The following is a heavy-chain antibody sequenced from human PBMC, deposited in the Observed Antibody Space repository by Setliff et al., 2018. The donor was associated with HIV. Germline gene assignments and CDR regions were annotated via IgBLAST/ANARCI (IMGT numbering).Heavy chain of an antibody. V-gene: IGHV3-30*02. CDR1: GFIFKTYD. J-gene: IGHJ4*02. CDR2: IRFNGTNE. Sequence: PGGSLRLSCATSGFIFKTYDIHWVRQAPGKGLEWVTFIRFNGTNEDYADSVKGRFSISRDNSKYTLSLQMNRLKPEDSGVYYCAPASGNYYDSSGYEGVEPFDFWGQGIPVTVSS. CDR3: APASGNYYDSSGYEGVEPFDF. D-gene: IGHD3-22*01.